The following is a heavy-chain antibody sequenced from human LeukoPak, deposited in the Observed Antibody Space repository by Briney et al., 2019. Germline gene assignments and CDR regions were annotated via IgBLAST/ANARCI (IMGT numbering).Heavy chain of an antibody. Sequence: PGTLSLTGAVYGGSFSGYYWSWTRPPTGKGLEWIGEINHSGSTNYTPSLKSRVTISVDTSKNQCSLKLSSGSAADTAVYYCARGGTRLLLWFGEPLHYYYYGMDVWGQGTTVTVSS. CDR3: ARGGTRLLLWFGEPLHYYYYGMDV. J-gene: IGHJ6*02. V-gene: IGHV4-34*01. CDR2: INHSGST. D-gene: IGHD3-10*01. CDR1: GGSFSGYY.